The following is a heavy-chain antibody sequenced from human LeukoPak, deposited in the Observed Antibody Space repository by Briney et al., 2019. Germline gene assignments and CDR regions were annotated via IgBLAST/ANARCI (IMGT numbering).Heavy chain of an antibody. CDR1: GFTFSSYA. V-gene: IGHV3-48*03. J-gene: IGHJ4*02. CDR3: AKEVRYSSSWPFDY. Sequence: GGSLRLSCAASGFTFSSYAMHWVRQAPGKGLEWLSYIRSSDSTTYYADSVKGRFTISRDNAKNSLYLQMDSLRVEDTAVYYCAKEVRYSSSWPFDYWGQGTLVSVSS. CDR2: IRSSDSTT. D-gene: IGHD6-13*01.